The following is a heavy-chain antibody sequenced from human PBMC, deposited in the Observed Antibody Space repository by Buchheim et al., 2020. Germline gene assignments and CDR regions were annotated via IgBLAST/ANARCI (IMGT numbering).Heavy chain of an antibody. Sequence: EVQLVESGGGLVQSGGSLRLSCAASGFTFSNYWMHWVRQAPGKGLVWVARINSDGSSTSYADSVKGRFTISRDNAKNTLYLQMNTLRAEDTAVYYCARDYRSFGSGYYPTRREYGMDVWGQGTT. J-gene: IGHJ6*02. CDR1: GFTFSNYW. CDR3: ARDYRSFGSGYYPTRREYGMDV. CDR2: INSDGSST. V-gene: IGHV3-74*01. D-gene: IGHD3-3*01.